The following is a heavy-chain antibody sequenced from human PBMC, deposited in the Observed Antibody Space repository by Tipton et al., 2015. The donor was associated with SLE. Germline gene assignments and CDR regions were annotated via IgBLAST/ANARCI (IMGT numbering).Heavy chain of an antibody. CDR3: ARDRGGSSWPFDY. D-gene: IGHD6-13*01. Sequence: TLSLTCAVYGGSFSGYYWSWIRQPPGKGLEWIGEINHSGSTNYNPSLKSRVTISVDTSKNQFSLQLNSVTPEDTAVYYCARDRGGSSWPFDYWGQGTLVTVSS. CDR1: GGSFSGYY. J-gene: IGHJ4*02. CDR2: INHSGST. V-gene: IGHV4-34*01.